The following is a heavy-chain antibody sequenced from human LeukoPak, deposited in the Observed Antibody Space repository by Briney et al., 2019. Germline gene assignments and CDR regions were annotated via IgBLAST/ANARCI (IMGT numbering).Heavy chain of an antibody. V-gene: IGHV3-74*01. D-gene: IGHD6-19*01. CDR3: ATKQWLAPPPDS. CDR2: INTDGTVT. J-gene: IGHJ4*02. Sequence: PGKSLRLSCAASGFTFSTYWMHWVRQAPGKGLESVSRINTDGTVTTYADSVKGRFTVSRDNADNTMFLQMNSVRDEDTAVYYCATKQWLAPPPDSWGQGTPVTVSS. CDR1: GFTFSTYW.